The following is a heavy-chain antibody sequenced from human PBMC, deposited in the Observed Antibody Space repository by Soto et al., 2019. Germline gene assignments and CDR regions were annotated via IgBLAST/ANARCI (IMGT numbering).Heavy chain of an antibody. Sequence: QVQLQESGPGLVKPSETLSLTCTVSGDSVSSSDYYWMWIRQPPGKGLEWLGYISYSGGTNHNPSLKSRVSISGDTPKNQFSLKLSSVIAADTAVYYCARAYYYGSGRGRSMDVWGQGITVTVSS. J-gene: IGHJ6*02. V-gene: IGHV4-61*08. D-gene: IGHD3-10*01. CDR3: ARAYYYGSGRGRSMDV. CDR1: GDSVSSSDYY. CDR2: ISYSGGT.